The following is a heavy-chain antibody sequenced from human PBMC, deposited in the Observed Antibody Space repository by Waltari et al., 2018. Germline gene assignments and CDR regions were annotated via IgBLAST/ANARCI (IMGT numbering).Heavy chain of an antibody. J-gene: IGHJ4*02. V-gene: IGHV1-69*01. CDR3: ARDSVGATVPRALY. D-gene: IGHD1-26*01. CDR2: IIPIFGTA. Sequence: QVQLVQSGAEVKKTGSSVKVSCKASGGTFRSYASSWVRQAPGQGLEGMGGIIPIFGTANYAQKFQGRVTITADESTSTAYMELSSLRSEDTAVYYCARDSVGATVPRALYWGQGTLVTVSS. CDR1: GGTFRSYA.